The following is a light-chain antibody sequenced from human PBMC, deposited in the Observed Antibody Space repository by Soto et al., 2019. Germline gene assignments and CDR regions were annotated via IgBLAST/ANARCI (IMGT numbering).Light chain of an antibody. CDR2: DAS. V-gene: IGKV3-11*01. Sequence: EIVLTQSPATLSLSPGERATLSCRASQSVSSYLAWYQQKPGQTPRLLIYDASNRATGIPARFTGSGSGTDFTLTISSLEPEDFAVYYCHQRSIWPITFGQGTPLEIK. CDR3: HQRSIWPIT. J-gene: IGKJ5*01. CDR1: QSVSSY.